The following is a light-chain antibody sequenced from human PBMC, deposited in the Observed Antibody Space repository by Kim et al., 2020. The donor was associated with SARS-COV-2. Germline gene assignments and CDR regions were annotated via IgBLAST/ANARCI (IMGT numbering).Light chain of an antibody. V-gene: IGKV3-20*01. J-gene: IGKJ1*01. Sequence: PWGRATLSFRASQIVDSRYLAWYQQKPGQAPRLLIYGTSTRATGIPDRFSGGGSGTDFTLTINRLEPDDFAMYYCQQYGSSPGWTFGQGTKVDIK. CDR1: QIVDSRY. CDR3: QQYGSSPGWT. CDR2: GTS.